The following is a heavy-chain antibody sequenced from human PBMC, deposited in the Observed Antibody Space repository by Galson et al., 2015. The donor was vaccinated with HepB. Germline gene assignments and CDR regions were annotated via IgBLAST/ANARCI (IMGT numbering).Heavy chain of an antibody. Sequence: SLRLSCAASGFTFSSYAMHWVRQAPGKGLEWVAVISYDGSNKYYADSVKGRFTISRDNSKNTLYLQMNSLRAEDTAVYYCARWWIAAYLDYWGQGTLVTVSS. CDR3: ARWWIAAYLDY. V-gene: IGHV3-30-3*01. CDR1: GFTFSSYA. CDR2: ISYDGSNK. D-gene: IGHD6-13*01. J-gene: IGHJ4*02.